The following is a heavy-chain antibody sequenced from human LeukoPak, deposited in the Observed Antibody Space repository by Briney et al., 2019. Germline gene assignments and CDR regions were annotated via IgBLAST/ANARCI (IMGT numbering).Heavy chain of an antibody. Sequence: SETLSLTCTVSTGCITAYYWSWIRQPAGQGLECLGRIYSNGGTTYNTSHKSRITMSVDTSKNQFSLKMTSVTAVDTAVYYGAREGKWFGTYYYCLDVWGKGTTVTVSS. CDR1: TGCITAYY. D-gene: IGHD3-10*01. J-gene: IGHJ6*04. V-gene: IGHV4-4*07. CDR3: AREGKWFGTYYYCLDV. CDR2: IYSNGGT.